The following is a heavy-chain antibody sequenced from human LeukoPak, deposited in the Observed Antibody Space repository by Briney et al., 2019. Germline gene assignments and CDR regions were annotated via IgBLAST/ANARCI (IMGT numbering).Heavy chain of an antibody. J-gene: IGHJ4*02. D-gene: IGHD3-22*01. CDR1: GYTFTSYY. V-gene: IGHV1-46*01. Sequence: ASVKVSCKASGYTFTSYYMHWVRQAPGQGLEWMGIINPSGGSTSYAQKFQGRVTMTRDMSTSTVYMELSSLRSEDTAVYYCARGLVVVIITRDRYYFDYWGQGTLVTVS. CDR2: INPSGGST. CDR3: ARGLVVVIITRDRYYFDY.